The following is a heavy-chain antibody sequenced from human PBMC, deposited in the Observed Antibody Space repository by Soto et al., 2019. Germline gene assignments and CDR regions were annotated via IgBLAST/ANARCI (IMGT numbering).Heavy chain of an antibody. CDR3: AEERSGYLPYY. Sequence: GGSLRLSCAASGFTFSSYGMHWVRQAPGKGLEWVAVISYDGSNKYYADSVKGRFTIYRDNSKNTLYLQMNSLRAEDTAVYYCAEERSGYLPYYWGQGPLVTVSS. CDR1: GFTFSSYG. D-gene: IGHD5-12*01. CDR2: ISYDGSNK. V-gene: IGHV3-30*18. J-gene: IGHJ4*02.